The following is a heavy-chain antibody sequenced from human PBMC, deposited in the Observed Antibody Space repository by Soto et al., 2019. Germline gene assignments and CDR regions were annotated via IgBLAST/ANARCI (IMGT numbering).Heavy chain of an antibody. D-gene: IGHD5-12*01. Sequence: QITLKESGPTLMKPTQTLTLTCTFSGFSLSTRGVGVAWIRQPPGKALEWLALIFWDDDKWYNPSLKSRLTITEDTSKNQVVLIMPNMDPVDTAPYYCAHRPRGYAYYFDFWGQGTLVTVSS. CDR2: IFWDDDK. V-gene: IGHV2-5*02. CDR3: AHRPRGYAYYFDF. J-gene: IGHJ4*02. CDR1: GFSLSTRGVG.